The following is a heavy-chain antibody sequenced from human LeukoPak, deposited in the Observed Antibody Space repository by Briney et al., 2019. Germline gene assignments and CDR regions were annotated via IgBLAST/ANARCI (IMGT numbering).Heavy chain of an antibody. D-gene: IGHD3-16*01. J-gene: IGHJ5*01. CDR3: ARDLGGYNWNDG. V-gene: IGHV1-2*02. Sequence: ASVKVSCKASGYTFTGYYMHWVRQAPGQGLEWMGWINPNSGGTNYAQKFQGRVTMTRDTSISTAYMELSRLRSDDTAVYYCARDLGGYNWNDGCGHGTLVTGSS. CDR2: INPNSGGT. CDR1: GYTFTGYY.